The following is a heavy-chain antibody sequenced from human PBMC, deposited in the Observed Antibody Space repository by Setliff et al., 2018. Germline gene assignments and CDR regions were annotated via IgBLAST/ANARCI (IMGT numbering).Heavy chain of an antibody. CDR1: GYAVTTGYY. CDR3: SRGQDNSKVGHD. V-gene: IGHV4-38-2*02. Sequence: PSETLSLTCSVSGYAVTTGYYWGWIRQSPGKGLEWIGEIHPTEGAKYNPSLQSRVTMSVDTSSKQHSLKLTSVTAADTAMYYCSRGQDNSKVGHDWGQGTLVTVSS. J-gene: IGHJ4*02. D-gene: IGHD1-20*01. CDR2: IHPTEGA.